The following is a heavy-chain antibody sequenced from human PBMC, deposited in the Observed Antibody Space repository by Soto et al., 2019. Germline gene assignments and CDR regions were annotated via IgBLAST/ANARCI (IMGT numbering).Heavy chain of an antibody. V-gene: IGHV4-30-4*01. CDR1: GGSISSGDSY. Sequence: QVQLQESGPGLVKPSQTLSLTCTVSGGSISSGDSYWSWIRQSPGKGLEWIGYIYHSGSTYYKSSLRGRVTISVDTSKNQFSLKLNSVTAADTAVYFCAREGAASHSYYYGTDVWGQGTTVTVSS. D-gene: IGHD3-16*01. J-gene: IGHJ6*02. CDR2: IYHSGST. CDR3: AREGAASHSYYYGTDV.